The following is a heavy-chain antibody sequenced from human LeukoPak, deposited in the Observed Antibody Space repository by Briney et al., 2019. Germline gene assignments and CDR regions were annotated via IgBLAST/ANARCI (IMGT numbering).Heavy chain of an antibody. CDR3: AKDQAVRGVISPTNFDY. CDR2: ISGSGGST. Sequence: EPGGSLRLSCAASGFTFSSYAMSWVRQAPGKGLEWVSAISGSGGSTYYADSVKGRFTIPRDNSKNTLYLQMNSLRAEDTAVYYCAKDQAVRGVISPTNFDYWGQGTLVTVSS. J-gene: IGHJ4*02. D-gene: IGHD3-10*01. V-gene: IGHV3-23*01. CDR1: GFTFSSYA.